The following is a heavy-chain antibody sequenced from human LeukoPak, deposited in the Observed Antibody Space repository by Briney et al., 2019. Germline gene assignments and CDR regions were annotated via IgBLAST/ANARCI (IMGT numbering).Heavy chain of an antibody. CDR2: TSYDGNNN. V-gene: IGHV3-30*18. CDR1: GFTFSSYS. D-gene: IGHD1-1*01. CDR3: AKDRETGTTGHCYSHGMDV. Sequence: GGSLRLSCAASGFTFSSYSMNWVRQAPGKGLEWVAVTSYDGNNNYYADSVKGRFTISRDNSKNTVYLQMNSLRAEDAAVYFCAKDRETGTTGHCYSHGMDVWGQGALVTVAS. J-gene: IGHJ6*02.